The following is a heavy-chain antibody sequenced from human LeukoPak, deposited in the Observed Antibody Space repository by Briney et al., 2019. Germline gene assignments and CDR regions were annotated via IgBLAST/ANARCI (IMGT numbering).Heavy chain of an antibody. CDR3: AKTTDYGDDNWFDP. D-gene: IGHD4-17*01. V-gene: IGHV3-23*01. CDR1: GFTFSSYA. Sequence: GGCLRLSCAASGFTFSSYAMSWVRQAPGKGLEWVSAISGSGGSTYYADSVKGRFTISRDNSKNTLYLQMNSLRAEDTAVYYCAKTTDYGDDNWFDPWGQGTLVTVSS. CDR2: ISGSGGST. J-gene: IGHJ5*02.